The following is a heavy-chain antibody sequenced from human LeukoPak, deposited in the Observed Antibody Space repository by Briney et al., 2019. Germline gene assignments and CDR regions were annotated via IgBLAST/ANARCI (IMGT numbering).Heavy chain of an antibody. V-gene: IGHV3-30-3*01. CDR1: GFTFSNYA. CDR3: ARDPYRDYDGSGYYYYYYGMDV. J-gene: IGHJ6*02. Sequence: GRSLRLSCAASGFTFSNYAIHWVRQAPGKGLEWVVVISYDGSNNYYADSVKGRFTISRDNSKNTLYLQMNSLRAEDTAVYYCARDPYRDYDGSGYYYYYYGMDVWGQRTTVTVSS. D-gene: IGHD3-10*01. CDR2: ISYDGSNN.